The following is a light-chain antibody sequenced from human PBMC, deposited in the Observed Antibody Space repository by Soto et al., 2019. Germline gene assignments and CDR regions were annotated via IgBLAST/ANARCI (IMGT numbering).Light chain of an antibody. CDR2: GAS. CDR1: QSVSSN. Sequence: EIVMTLSPATLSVPPGERATLSCRASQSVSSNLAWYQQKPGQSPRLLIYGASTRAAGIPDRFSGSGSGTDFTLTITRLEPEDSAVYFCQQYTGPPTTFGQGTRLEIK. J-gene: IGKJ5*01. V-gene: IGKV3D-15*01. CDR3: QQYTGPPTT.